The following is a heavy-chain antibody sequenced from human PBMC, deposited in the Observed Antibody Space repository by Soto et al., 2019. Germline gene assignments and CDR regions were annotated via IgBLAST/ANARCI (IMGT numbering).Heavy chain of an antibody. J-gene: IGHJ4*02. V-gene: IGHV4-31*03. D-gene: IGHD2-2*01. CDR2: IYYSGST. CDR1: GGSISSGGYY. CDR3: ARSSTSANYFDY. Sequence: TLSLPCTVSGGSISSGGYYWSWIRQHPGKGLEWIGYIYYSGSTYYNPSLKSRVTISVDTSKNQLSLKLSSVTAADTAVYYCARSSTSANYFDYWGQGTMVT.